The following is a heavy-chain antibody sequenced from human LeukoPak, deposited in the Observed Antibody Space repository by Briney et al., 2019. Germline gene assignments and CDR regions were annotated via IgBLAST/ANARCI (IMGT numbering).Heavy chain of an antibody. CDR3: ARDGYGGNTGYFDY. J-gene: IGHJ4*02. CDR2: INHSGGT. D-gene: IGHD4-23*01. Sequence: SETLSLTCAVYGGSFSGYYWSWIRQPPGKGLEWIGEINHSGGTNYNPSLKSRVTISVDTSKNQFSLKLSSVTAADTAVYYCARDGYGGNTGYFDYWGQGTLVTVSS. V-gene: IGHV4-34*01. CDR1: GGSFSGYY.